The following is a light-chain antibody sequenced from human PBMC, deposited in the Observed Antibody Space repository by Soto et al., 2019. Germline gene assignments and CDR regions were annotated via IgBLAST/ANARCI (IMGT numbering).Light chain of an antibody. CDR2: GAS. J-gene: IGKJ1*01. CDR1: HSISRY. Sequence: IVFTQSLGTLSLSPGERTTLSCRASHSISRYLAWYQQKPGQGPRLLIYGASSRATGTPDRFSGSGSGTDFTLTINRLEPEDFALYYCQQYGSSPPTFGQGTKVDIK. CDR3: QQYGSSPPT. V-gene: IGKV3-20*01.